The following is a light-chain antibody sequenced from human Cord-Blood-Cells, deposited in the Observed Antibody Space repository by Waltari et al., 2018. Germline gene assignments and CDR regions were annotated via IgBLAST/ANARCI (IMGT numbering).Light chain of an antibody. CDR2: EVS. J-gene: IGLJ2*01. CDR3: CSYAGSIGV. Sequence: QSALTQPASVCGSPGQSTTISCTGTSSDVGSYNLVSWYQQHPGKAPRLMIYEVSKRPSGVSSCFAGSKSANTASLTISGLQAEDEADYYSCSYAGSIGVFGGGTKLTVL. CDR1: SSDVGSYNL. V-gene: IGLV2-23*02.